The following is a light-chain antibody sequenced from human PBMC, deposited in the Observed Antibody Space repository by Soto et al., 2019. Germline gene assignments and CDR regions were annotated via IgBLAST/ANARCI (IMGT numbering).Light chain of an antibody. V-gene: IGKV1-39*01. CDR3: QQSYRTPYT. CDR2: AAS. Sequence: DIQMTQSPSSLSASVGDRVTITCRASQSISSYLNWYQQKPGKAPKLLIYAASSLQSGVPSRFSGSGSGTDFTLTISSLQPEDFETYYCQQSYRTPYTFGQGTKLDIK. J-gene: IGKJ2*01. CDR1: QSISSY.